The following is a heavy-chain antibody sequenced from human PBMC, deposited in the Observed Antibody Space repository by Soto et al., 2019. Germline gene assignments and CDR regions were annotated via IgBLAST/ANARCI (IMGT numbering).Heavy chain of an antibody. J-gene: IGHJ6*02. CDR2: IYTSGST. CDR3: AGGRGYGDRLGYFYYYYGMDV. V-gene: IGHV4-4*07. CDR1: GGSISSYY. D-gene: IGHD4-17*01. Sequence: QVQLQESGPGLVKPSETLSLTCTVSGGSISSYYWSWIRQPAGKGLEWIGRIYTSGSTNYNPSLKSRVTMSVDTSKNQFSLKLSSVTAADTAVYYCAGGRGYGDRLGYFYYYYGMDVWGQGTTVTVSS.